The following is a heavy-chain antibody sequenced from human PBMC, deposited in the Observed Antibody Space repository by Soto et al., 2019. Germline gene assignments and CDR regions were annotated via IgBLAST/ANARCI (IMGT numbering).Heavy chain of an antibody. CDR1: GFTSRSFW. V-gene: IGHV3-7*05. CDR2: IKEDATQK. J-gene: IGHJ4*02. CDR3: TRDQF. Sequence: EGQLVQSGGGLVQPGGSLRLSCVGSGFTSRSFWMGWVRQAPGKGLEWVANIKEDATQKNYVDSVRGRFTISRDTATISLYLQMNSLRAEDTAVYYCTRDQFWGQATLVTVSS.